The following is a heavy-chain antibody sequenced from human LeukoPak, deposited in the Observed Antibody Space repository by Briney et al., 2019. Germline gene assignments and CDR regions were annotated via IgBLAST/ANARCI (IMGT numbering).Heavy chain of an antibody. CDR2: ISGRGDWT. D-gene: IGHD3-10*02. Sequence: GGSLRLSCIASGFTFNNYAMTWVRQAPGKGLEWVSVISGRGDWTYYADSVKGRFTISRDNAKNSLYLQMNSLRSDDTAVYYCARDSFSFLYGVYGMDVWGQGTTVTVSS. CDR1: GFTFNNYA. V-gene: IGHV3-23*01. J-gene: IGHJ6*02. CDR3: ARDSFSFLYGVYGMDV.